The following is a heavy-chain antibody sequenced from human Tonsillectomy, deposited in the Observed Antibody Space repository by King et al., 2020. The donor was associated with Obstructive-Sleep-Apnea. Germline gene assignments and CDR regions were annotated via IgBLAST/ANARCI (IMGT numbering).Heavy chain of an antibody. Sequence: VQLQESGPGLVKPSETLSLTCTVSGVSISSYYWSWIRQPPGKGLEWIGYIDYSGSTNYNPSLKSRVTISEDTSKNQSSLKLSSVTAAVTAVYYCARGGGYGGTGDFDYWGQGTLVTVSS. CDR1: GVSISSYY. D-gene: IGHD4-23*01. CDR2: IDYSGST. CDR3: ARGGGYGGTGDFDY. J-gene: IGHJ4*02. V-gene: IGHV4-59*01.